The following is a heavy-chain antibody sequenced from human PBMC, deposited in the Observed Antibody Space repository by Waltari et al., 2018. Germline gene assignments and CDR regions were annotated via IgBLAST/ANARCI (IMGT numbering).Heavy chain of an antibody. J-gene: IGHJ4*02. Sequence: QVQLQESGPGLVKPSETLSLTCTVSGGSVNSASYYWTWIRQPPGKGLGWSAYIDYSGRTNSTPSLKSRVTISVDTSKNQFYLNLYSVTAADTAVDYCARGAGAVAGHTYFDYWGQGTLVTISS. D-gene: IGHD6-19*01. CDR1: GGSVNSASYY. CDR3: ARGAGAVAGHTYFDY. CDR2: IDYSGRT. V-gene: IGHV4-61*01.